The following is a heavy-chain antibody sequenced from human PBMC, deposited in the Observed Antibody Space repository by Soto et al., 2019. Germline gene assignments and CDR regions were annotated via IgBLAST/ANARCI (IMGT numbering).Heavy chain of an antibody. Sequence: PSETLSLTCAVSGGSIRSSNWWSWVRQPPGKGLEWIGEIYHSGSTNYNPSLKSRVTISVDTSKNQFSLKLSSVTAADTAVYYCARGSAVAGLDYWGQGTLVTVSS. V-gene: IGHV4-4*02. CDR3: ARGSAVAGLDY. J-gene: IGHJ4*02. CDR2: IYHSGST. CDR1: GGSIRSSNW. D-gene: IGHD6-19*01.